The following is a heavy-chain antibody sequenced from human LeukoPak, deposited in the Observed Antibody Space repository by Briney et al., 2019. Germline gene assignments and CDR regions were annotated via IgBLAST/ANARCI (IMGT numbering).Heavy chain of an antibody. CDR2: ISGSGGST. V-gene: IGHV3-23*01. CDR1: GCTFSSYA. J-gene: IGHJ4*02. D-gene: IGHD3-22*01. CDR3: AKLDLLEYYYDSSGYGREFDY. Sequence: GGPLRLSCAASGCTFSSYAMSWVRQAPGKGLEWVSAISGSGGSTYYADCVKGRFTISRDNSKNTLYLQMNSLRAEDTAVYYCAKLDLLEYYYDSSGYGREFDYWGQGTLVTVSS.